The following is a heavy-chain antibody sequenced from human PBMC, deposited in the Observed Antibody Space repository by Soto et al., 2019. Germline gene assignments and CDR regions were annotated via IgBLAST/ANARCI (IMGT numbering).Heavy chain of an antibody. V-gene: IGHV4-31*03. J-gene: IGHJ4*02. CDR1: GGSISSGGYY. CDR2: IYYSGST. Sequence: ASETLSLTCTVSGGSISSGGYYWSWIRQHPGKGLEWIGYIYYSGSTYYNPSLKSRVTISVDTSKNQFSLKLSSVTAADTAVYYCARGLIERGDIVVVPAAIVPDYWGQGTLVTVSS. D-gene: IGHD2-2*01. CDR3: ARGLIERGDIVVVPAAIVPDY.